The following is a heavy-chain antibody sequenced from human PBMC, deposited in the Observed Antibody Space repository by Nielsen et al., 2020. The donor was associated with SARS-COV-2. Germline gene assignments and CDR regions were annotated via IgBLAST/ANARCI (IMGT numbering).Heavy chain of an antibody. V-gene: IGHV3-21*04. CDR3: AKGVGYCTNGVCAGYYFDY. J-gene: IGHJ4*02. CDR2: ISSSSSYI. Sequence: GGSLRLSCAASGFTFSSYSMNWVRQAPGKGLEWVSSISSSSSYIYYADSVKGRFTISRDNSKNMLYLQMNSLRAEDTAVYYCAKGVGYCTNGVCAGYYFDYWGQGTLVTVSS. D-gene: IGHD2-8*01. CDR1: GFTFSSYS.